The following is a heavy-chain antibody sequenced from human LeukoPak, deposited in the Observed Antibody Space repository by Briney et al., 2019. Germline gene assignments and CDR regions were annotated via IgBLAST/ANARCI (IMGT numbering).Heavy chain of an antibody. J-gene: IGHJ4*02. Sequence: PSETLSLTCTVSGGSISSSSYYWGWIRQPPGKGLEWIGSIYYSGSTYYNPSLKSRVTISVDTSKNQFSLKLSSATAADTAVYYCASLYDFWSGYYFDYWGQGTLVTVSS. D-gene: IGHD3-3*01. CDR1: GGSISSSSYY. CDR3: ASLYDFWSGYYFDY. CDR2: IYYSGST. V-gene: IGHV4-39*01.